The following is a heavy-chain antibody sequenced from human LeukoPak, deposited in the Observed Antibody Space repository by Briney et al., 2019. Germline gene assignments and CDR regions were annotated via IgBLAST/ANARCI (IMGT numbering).Heavy chain of an antibody. CDR1: GFTFSSYR. Sequence: GGSLRLSCAASGFTFSSYRMNWVRQAPGKGLEWVSVIEIGGGTKYADSVKGRFTISRDNSNNALYLTMNSLRVDDTAVYYCASWNYVDYWGQGTLVTVSS. D-gene: IGHD1-1*01. CDR3: ASWNYVDY. J-gene: IGHJ4*02. CDR2: IEIGGGT. V-gene: IGHV3-23*01.